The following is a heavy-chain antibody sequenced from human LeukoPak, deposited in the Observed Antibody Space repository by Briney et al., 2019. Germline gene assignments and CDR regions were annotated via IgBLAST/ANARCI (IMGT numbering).Heavy chain of an antibody. CDR1: GFTFSSYW. CDR3: ARTIAQYSNSWLYFYHGLDV. Sequence: GGSLRLSCAASGFTFSSYWMHWVRQAPGKGLLWVSRINTDGSSTSYADSVKGRFTISRDNSKSALYLQMDSLRADDTAVYYCARTIAQYSNSWLYFYHGLDVWGQGTTVTVSS. D-gene: IGHD6-13*01. J-gene: IGHJ6*02. CDR2: INTDGSST. V-gene: IGHV3-74*01.